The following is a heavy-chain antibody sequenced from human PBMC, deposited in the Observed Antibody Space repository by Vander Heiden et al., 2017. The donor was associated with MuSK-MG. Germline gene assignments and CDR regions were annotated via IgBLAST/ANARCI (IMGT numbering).Heavy chain of an antibody. D-gene: IGHD3-22*01. CDR2: INHSGST. Sequence: QVQLHQWGAGLLKPSETLSLTCAVYGGSFSGYYWSWIRQPPGKGLEWIGEINHSGSTNYNPSLKSRVTISVDTSKNQFSLKLSSVTAADTAVYYCANRGSSGYYSDYWGQGTLVTVSS. J-gene: IGHJ4*02. CDR1: GGSFSGYY. CDR3: ANRGSSGYYSDY. V-gene: IGHV4-34*01.